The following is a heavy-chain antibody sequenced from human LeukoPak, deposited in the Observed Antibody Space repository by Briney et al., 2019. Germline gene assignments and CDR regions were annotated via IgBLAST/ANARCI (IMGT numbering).Heavy chain of an antibody. Sequence: SGPTLVNPTQTLTLTCTFSGFSLYSSGVGVGWIRQPPGKALEWLAVIYWDDDKRYNPSLRSRLTMSKDASKSQVFLVMSNMDPVDTATYYCAHRRPGHLTGWDNSYFDNWGLGTLVTVSS. D-gene: IGHD1/OR15-1a*01. J-gene: IGHJ4*02. CDR1: GFSLYSSGVG. CDR3: AHRRPGHLTGWDNSYFDN. V-gene: IGHV2-5*02. CDR2: IYWDDDK.